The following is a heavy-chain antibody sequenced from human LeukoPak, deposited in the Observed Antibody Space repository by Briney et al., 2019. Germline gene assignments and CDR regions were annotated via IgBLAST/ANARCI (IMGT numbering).Heavy chain of an antibody. Sequence: RGSLRLSCTASGFTFSSYSMSWVRQAPGKGLEWVSAISGIGGSTYYTDSGKGRFTISRDNSKNTLDLQINSLRAEDTAVYYCAKVNSGYRGRGLVYFDYWGQGTLVTVSS. J-gene: IGHJ4*02. CDR1: GFTFSSYS. D-gene: IGHD5-12*01. CDR2: ISGIGGST. CDR3: AKVNSGYRGRGLVYFDY. V-gene: IGHV3-23*01.